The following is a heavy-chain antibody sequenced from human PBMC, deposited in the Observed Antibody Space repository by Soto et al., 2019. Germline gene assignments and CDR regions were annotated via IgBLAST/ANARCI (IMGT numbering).Heavy chain of an antibody. Sequence: QVQLVESGGGVVQPGKSLRLSCAASGFTFNTYGMHWVRQAPGKGPVWVAVISNDGSNKYYADSVKGRFTISRDNSKNTLYLQMNSLRAEDTAVYYCANWNYPQSDWGQGTLVTVSS. CDR1: GFTFNTYG. CDR3: ANWNYPQSD. CDR2: ISNDGSNK. D-gene: IGHD1-7*01. J-gene: IGHJ4*02. V-gene: IGHV3-30*18.